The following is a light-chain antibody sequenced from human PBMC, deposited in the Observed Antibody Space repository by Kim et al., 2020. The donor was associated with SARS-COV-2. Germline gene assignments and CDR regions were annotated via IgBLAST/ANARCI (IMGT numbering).Light chain of an antibody. J-gene: IGKJ2*01. CDR3: QQYGTSPYT. CDR2: GAS. V-gene: IGKV3-20*01. Sequence: LSPGERATPSCRASQSVTNNYLAWYQQKPGQAPRLLIYGASSWATGIPDRFSGSGSGTDFTLTISRLEPEDFAVYYCQQYGTSPYTFGQGTKLEI. CDR1: QSVTNNY.